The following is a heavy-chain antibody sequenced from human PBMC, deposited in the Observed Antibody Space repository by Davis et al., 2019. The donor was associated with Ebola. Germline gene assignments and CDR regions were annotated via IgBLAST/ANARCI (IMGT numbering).Heavy chain of an antibody. V-gene: IGHV1-46*01. D-gene: IGHD3-3*01. CDR1: GYTFTSYY. CDR3: ARVRYYDFWSGYPHYFDY. CDR2: INPSGGST. Sequence: ASVKVSCKASGYTFTSYYMHWVRQAPGQGLEWMGIINPSGGSTSYAQKFQGRVTMTRDTSTSTVYMELSSLRSEDTAVYYCARVRYYDFWSGYPHYFDYWGQGTLVTVSS. J-gene: IGHJ4*02.